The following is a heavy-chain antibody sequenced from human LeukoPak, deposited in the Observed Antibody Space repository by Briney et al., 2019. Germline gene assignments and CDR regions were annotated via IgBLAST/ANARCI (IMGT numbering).Heavy chain of an antibody. V-gene: IGHV4-4*02. Sequence: SETLSLTCTVSGGSISSSNWWSWVRQPPGQGLEWVGSISHRGSTYYNPSLRSRITISLDRSKQKFSLKLTSVTAADTAVYFCARGAEYYAIWRGYAGYSDYWGQGISVIVSS. D-gene: IGHD3-3*01. J-gene: IGHJ4*02. CDR1: GGSISSSNW. CDR3: ARGAEYYAIWRGYAGYSDY. CDR2: ISHRGST.